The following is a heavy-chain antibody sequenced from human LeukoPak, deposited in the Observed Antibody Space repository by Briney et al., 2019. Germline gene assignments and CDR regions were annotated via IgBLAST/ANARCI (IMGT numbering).Heavy chain of an antibody. V-gene: IGHV3-9*01. D-gene: IGHD5-12*01. CDR2: ISWKSGSI. CDR1: GFTFDDYA. Sequence: GGSLRLSCAASGFTFDDYAMHWVRQAPGKGLEWVSGISWKSGSIGYADSVKSRFTISRDNAKNSLYLQMNSLRAEDTALYYCAKDIVATKPPYYYYYMDVWGKGTTVTVSS. J-gene: IGHJ6*03. CDR3: AKDIVATKPPYYYYYMDV.